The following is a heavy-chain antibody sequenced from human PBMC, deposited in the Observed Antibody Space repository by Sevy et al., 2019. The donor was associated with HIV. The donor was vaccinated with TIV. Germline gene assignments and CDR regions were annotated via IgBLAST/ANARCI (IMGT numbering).Heavy chain of an antibody. CDR1: GFTFNKYD. J-gene: IGHJ4*02. Sequence: GGSLRLSCAASGFTFNKYDMHWVRQPTGKGLEWLSGIGVRGDTHYPGAVKGRFPISRENAKNSLYLQMDDLRAGDTAVYYCATEGTGEQRAGFDFWGQGTLVTVSS. CDR3: ATEGTGEQRAGFDF. CDR2: IGVRGDT. D-gene: IGHD7-27*01. V-gene: IGHV3-13*01.